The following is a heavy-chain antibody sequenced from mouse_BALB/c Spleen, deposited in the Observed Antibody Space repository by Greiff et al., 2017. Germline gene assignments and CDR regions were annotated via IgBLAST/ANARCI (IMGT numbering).Heavy chain of an antibody. CDR2: INPSTGYT. CDR3: AREEWDY. Sequence: QVQLQQSGAELAKPGASAKMSCKASGYTFTSYWMHWVKQRPGQGLEWIGYINPSTGYTEYNQKFKDKATLTADKSSSTAYMQLSSLTSEDSAVYYCAREEWDYWGQGTLVTVSA. D-gene: IGHD4-1*01. CDR1: GYTFTSYW. J-gene: IGHJ3*01. V-gene: IGHV1-7*01.